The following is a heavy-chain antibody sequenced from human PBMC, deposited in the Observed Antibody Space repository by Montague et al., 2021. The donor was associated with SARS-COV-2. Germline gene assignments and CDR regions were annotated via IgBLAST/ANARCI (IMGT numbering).Heavy chain of an antibody. CDR3: ARALFSRRGVYITTYYYSYCMDA. CDR1: GGSLSGSY. V-gene: IGHV4-34*01. D-gene: IGHD3-10*01. J-gene: IGHJ6*03. Sequence: SETLSLTCAVYGGSLSGSYWSWIRQSPGKGLELIGEVNHSGVTNYNPSLKSRVAISVDTSKNQFSLKLNSVTAADTAVYYCARALFSRRGVYITTYYYSYCMDAWGTGTTVTVSS. CDR2: VNHSGVT.